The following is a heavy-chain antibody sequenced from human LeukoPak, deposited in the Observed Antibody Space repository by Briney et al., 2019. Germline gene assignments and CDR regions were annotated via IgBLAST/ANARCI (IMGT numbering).Heavy chain of an antibody. V-gene: IGHV1-2*02. CDR3: ARDRSGYDDAFDI. Sequence: ASVKVSCKASGYTFTGYYMHWVRQAPGQGLEWMGWINPNSGGTNYAQKFQGRVTMTRDTSISTAYMELSRLRSDDTAVYYCARDRSGYDDAFDIWGQGTMVTVSS. CDR1: GYTFTGYY. J-gene: IGHJ3*02. D-gene: IGHD5-12*01. CDR2: INPNSGGT.